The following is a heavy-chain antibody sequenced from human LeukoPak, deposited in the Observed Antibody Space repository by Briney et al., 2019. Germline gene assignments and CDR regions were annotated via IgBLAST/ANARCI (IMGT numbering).Heavy chain of an antibody. V-gene: IGHV3-23*01. D-gene: IGHD3-16*02. CDR3: AKVPLLTFYDYVWGSYPIYGMDV. Sequence: HSGGSLRLSCAASGFTFSSYAMSWVRQAPGKGLEWVSAISGSGGSTYYADSVKGRFTISRDNSKNTLYLQMNSLRAEDTAVYYCAKVPLLTFYDYVWGSYPIYGMDVWGQGTTVTVSS. CDR2: ISGSGGST. CDR1: GFTFSSYA. J-gene: IGHJ6*02.